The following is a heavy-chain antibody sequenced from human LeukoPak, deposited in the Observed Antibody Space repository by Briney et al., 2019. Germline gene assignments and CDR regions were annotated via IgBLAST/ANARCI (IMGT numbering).Heavy chain of an antibody. J-gene: IGHJ4*02. D-gene: IGHD3-22*01. CDR2: INSNGANT. V-gene: IGHV3-64*01. CDR1: GFTFSNHA. Sequence: PGGSLRLSCAASGFTFSNHAMHWVRQAPGKALEYVAVINSNGANTFHAKSLNDRFTISRDNSKNILYLQMGSLRAEDMAVYYCARGEEFDDSSGYRRLDSWGQGTLVVVSS. CDR3: ARGEEFDDSSGYRRLDS.